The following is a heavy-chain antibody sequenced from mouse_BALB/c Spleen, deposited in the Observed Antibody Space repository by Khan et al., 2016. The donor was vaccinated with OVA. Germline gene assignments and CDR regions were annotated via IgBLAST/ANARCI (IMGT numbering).Heavy chain of an antibody. CDR3: ARGGSSGPAWFTY. D-gene: IGHD3-1*01. J-gene: IGHJ3*01. Sequence: EVQLQESGPGLVKPSQSLSLTCSVTGYSITSGYFWNWIRQFPGNNLEWMGYIRYDGNSNYNPSLKNRISITRDTSKNQFFLKVNSVTPEETATYYCARGGSSGPAWFTYWGQGTLVTVSA. CDR1: GYSITSGYF. CDR2: IRYDGNS. V-gene: IGHV3-6*02.